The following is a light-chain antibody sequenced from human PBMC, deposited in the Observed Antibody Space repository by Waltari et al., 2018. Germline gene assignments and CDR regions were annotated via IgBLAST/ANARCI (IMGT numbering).Light chain of an antibody. V-gene: IGLV2-14*01. CDR1: SSDIATYNY. Sequence: QSALTQPASVSGSPGQSINIYCTGTSSDIATYNYVSWYQQHPGKAPRLMIFAVTNRPSGVANRFSCSKSATTASLTISGLQPEDEGDYYCTSYTSSITWVFGGGTKLTVL. CDR2: AVT. J-gene: IGLJ3*02. CDR3: TSYTSSITWV.